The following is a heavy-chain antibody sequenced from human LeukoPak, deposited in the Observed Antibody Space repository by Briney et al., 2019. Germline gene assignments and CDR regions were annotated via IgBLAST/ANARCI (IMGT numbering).Heavy chain of an antibody. J-gene: IGHJ4*02. CDR2: IKKDGSEE. CDR1: GFTFSRSW. CDR3: TGSSGY. V-gene: IGHV3-7*01. Sequence: GGSLRLSCAASGFTFSRSWMSRVRQAPGKGLEWVANIKKDGSEEYYVDSVKGRFTISRDNAKNSLYLQMNSLRGEDTAVYYCTGSSGYWGQGTLVIVSS. D-gene: IGHD3-10*01.